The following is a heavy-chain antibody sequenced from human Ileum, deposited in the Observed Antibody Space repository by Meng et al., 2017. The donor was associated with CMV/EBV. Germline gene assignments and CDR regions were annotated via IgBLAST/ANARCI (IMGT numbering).Heavy chain of an antibody. CDR1: GFTFSSYA. D-gene: IGHD3-22*01. Sequence: GGSLRLSCAASGFTFSSYAMSWVRQAPGKGLEWVSVIYSGGSSTYYADSVKGRFTISRDNSKNTLYLQMNSLRAEDTAVYYCAKGDDSSGYYYTYYYYGMAVWGQGTTVTVSS. CDR3: AKGDDSSGYYYTYYYYGMAV. J-gene: IGHJ6*02. V-gene: IGHV3-23*03. CDR2: IYSGGSST.